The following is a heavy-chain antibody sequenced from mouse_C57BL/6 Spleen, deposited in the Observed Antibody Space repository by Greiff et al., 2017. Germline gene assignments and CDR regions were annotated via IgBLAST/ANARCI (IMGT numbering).Heavy chain of an antibody. Sequence: QVQLQQSGPGLVKPGASVKLSCKASGYTFTSYDINWVKQRPGQGLEWIGWIYPSDGSTKYNEKFKGKATLTVDTSSSTAYMELHSLTSEDSAVYFCATFYGNLYAMDYWGQGTSVTVSS. V-gene: IGHV1-85*01. CDR2: IYPSDGST. CDR3: ATFYGNLYAMDY. CDR1: GYTFTSYD. J-gene: IGHJ4*01. D-gene: IGHD2-10*01.